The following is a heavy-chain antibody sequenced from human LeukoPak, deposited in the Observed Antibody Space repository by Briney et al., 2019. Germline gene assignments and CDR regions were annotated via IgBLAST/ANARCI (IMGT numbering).Heavy chain of an antibody. CDR2: IDNSGHIDYIGST. D-gene: IGHD1-1*01. J-gene: IGHJ6*02. Sequence: SETLSLTCTVSGGSISSYYWSWVRQPPGKGLEWIGYIDNSGHIDYIGSTNYDPSLKSRVAISLDMSKNQFSLKLSSVTAADTAVYYCARGRLKMPGSSYYYAMDVWGQGTTVTVSS. V-gene: IGHV4-59*01. CDR3: ARGRLKMPGSSYYYAMDV. CDR1: GGSISSYY.